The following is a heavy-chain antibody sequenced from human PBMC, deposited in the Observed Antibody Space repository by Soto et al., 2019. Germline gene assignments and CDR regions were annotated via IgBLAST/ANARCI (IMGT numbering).Heavy chain of an antibody. J-gene: IGHJ5*02. D-gene: IGHD1-26*01. Sequence: ASVKVSCKVSGYTLTELSMHWVRQAPGKGLEWMGGFDPEDGETIYAQKFQGRVTMTEDTSTDTAYMELSTLRSEDRAVFCCETCPASGSYYWFDPWGQGTLVTVSS. CDR1: GYTLTELS. CDR2: FDPEDGET. V-gene: IGHV1-24*01. CDR3: ETCPASGSYYWFDP.